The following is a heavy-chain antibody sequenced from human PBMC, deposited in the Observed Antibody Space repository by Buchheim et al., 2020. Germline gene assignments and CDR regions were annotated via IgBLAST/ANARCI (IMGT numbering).Heavy chain of an antibody. CDR1: GFIFSDHF. D-gene: IGHD3-22*01. J-gene: IGHJ4*02. Sequence: EVQLVESGGDLVQPGGSLRLSCAASGFIFSDHFIDWVRQAPGKGLEWVGRSRDRTNGYSTEYVAAVKGRFTLFRDDSKSTLYLQMSSLNTDDTAVYYCARGAYDNARLIYWGQGTL. CDR2: SRDRTNGYST. CDR3: ARGAYDNARLIY. V-gene: IGHV3-72*01.